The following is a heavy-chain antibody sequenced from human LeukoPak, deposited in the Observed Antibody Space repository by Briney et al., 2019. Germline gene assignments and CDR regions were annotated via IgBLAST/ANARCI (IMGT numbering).Heavy chain of an antibody. CDR2: ISGSDTST. CDR3: AKAPLSIDYYYGMDV. Sequence: GGSLRLSCAASGFTFNNYAMSWVRQAPGKGLEWVSVISGSDTSTYYADSVKGRFTISRDDSKNTLYLQMNSLRAEDTAVYYCAKAPLSIDYYYGMDVWGQGTTVTVSS. V-gene: IGHV3-23*01. J-gene: IGHJ6*02. D-gene: IGHD2/OR15-2a*01. CDR1: GFTFNNYA.